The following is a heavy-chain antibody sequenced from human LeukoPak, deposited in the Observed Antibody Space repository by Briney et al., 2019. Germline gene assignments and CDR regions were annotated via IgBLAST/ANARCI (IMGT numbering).Heavy chain of an antibody. D-gene: IGHD2-2*02. J-gene: IGHJ5*02. V-gene: IGHV4-4*07. Sequence: SETLSLTCTVSGGSISSYYWTWIRQPAGKGLEWIGRIYTSGSTNYNPSLKSRVTISVDTSKNQFSLKLSSVTAADTAVYYCAREAGAYCSSTSCYTTWFDPWGQGTLVTVSS. CDR3: AREAGAYCSSTSCYTTWFDP. CDR1: GGSISSYY. CDR2: IYTSGST.